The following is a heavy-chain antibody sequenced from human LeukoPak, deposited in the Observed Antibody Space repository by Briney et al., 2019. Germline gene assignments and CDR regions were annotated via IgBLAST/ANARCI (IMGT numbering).Heavy chain of an antibody. V-gene: IGHV4-59*03. Sequence: SETLSLTCTVSGASISSYYWTWIRQPPGKELEWVGHTYYSGSIYYNPSLESRLTISNDTSECQFARMLASLTAADTAVYFCAGLQLRATDLDHWDKGTLVTVSS. CDR3: AGLQLRATDLDH. D-gene: IGHD1-1*01. CDR1: GASISSYY. CDR2: TYYSGSI. J-gene: IGHJ4*02.